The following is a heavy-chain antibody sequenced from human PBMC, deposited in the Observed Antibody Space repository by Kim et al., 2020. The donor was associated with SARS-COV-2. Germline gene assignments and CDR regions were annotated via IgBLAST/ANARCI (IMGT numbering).Heavy chain of an antibody. D-gene: IGHD3-10*01. V-gene: IGHV3-23*01. J-gene: IGHJ4*02. Sequence: GGSLRLSCAASGFTFSTYAMNWVRQAPGKGLEWVSGISSIGITTYYADSVKGRFTISRDNSKNTVFLQMNSLRAEDTALYYCAKDPGVIQVHYFDYWGQGTLVAVSS. CDR2: ISSIGITT. CDR1: GFTFSTYA. CDR3: AKDPGVIQVHYFDY.